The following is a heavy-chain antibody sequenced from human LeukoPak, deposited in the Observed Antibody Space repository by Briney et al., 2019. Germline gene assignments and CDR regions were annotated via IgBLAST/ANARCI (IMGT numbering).Heavy chain of an antibody. Sequence: GASVKVSCKASGYTFTSYAMNWVRQAPGQGLEWMGWINTNTGSPTYAQGFTGRFVFSLDTSVSTAYLQINTLKAEDTAVYYCARPELRWSAYYYMDVWGKGTTVTVSS. CDR1: GYTFTSYA. CDR3: ARPELRWSAYYYMDV. V-gene: IGHV7-4-1*02. D-gene: IGHD4-23*01. J-gene: IGHJ6*03. CDR2: INTNTGSP.